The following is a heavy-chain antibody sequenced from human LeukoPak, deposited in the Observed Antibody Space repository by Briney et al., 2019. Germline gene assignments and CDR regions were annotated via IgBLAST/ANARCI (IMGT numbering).Heavy chain of an antibody. D-gene: IGHD2-8*02. CDR3: ARSGPYYYYYYMDV. CDR1: GFTFSSYG. CDR2: ISYDGSNK. V-gene: IGHV3-30*03. Sequence: GGSLRLSCAASGFTFSSYGMHWVRQAPGKGLEWVAVISYDGSNKYYADSVKGRFTISRDNSKNTLYLQMNSLRAEDTAVYYCARSGPYYYYYYMDVWGKGTTVTISS. J-gene: IGHJ6*03.